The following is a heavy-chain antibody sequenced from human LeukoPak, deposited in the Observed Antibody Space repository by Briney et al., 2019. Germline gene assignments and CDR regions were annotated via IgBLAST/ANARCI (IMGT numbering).Heavy chain of an antibody. Sequence: GGSLRLSCAASGFTFSSYCMHWVRQAPGKGLEWVAVISYDGSNKYYADSVKGRFSISRDNSKNTLYLQMNSLRAEDTAVYYCAKVMVEMATFDAFDIWGQGTMVTVSS. V-gene: IGHV3-30*18. CDR3: AKVMVEMATFDAFDI. CDR2: ISYDGSNK. J-gene: IGHJ3*02. D-gene: IGHD5-24*01. CDR1: GFTFSSYC.